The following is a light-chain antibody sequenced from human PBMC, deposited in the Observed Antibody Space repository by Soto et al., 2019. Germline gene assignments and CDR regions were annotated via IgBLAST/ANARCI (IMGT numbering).Light chain of an antibody. Sequence: EIVMTQSPVTLSVSPGERATLSCRASQSVSSYLAWYQQKPGQAPRLLIYDASNRATGIPARFSGSGSGTDFTLTISSLEPEDFAVYYCQQCNSWPQWTFGQGTKVDIK. CDR3: QQCNSWPQWT. J-gene: IGKJ1*01. CDR1: QSVSSY. CDR2: DAS. V-gene: IGKV3-11*01.